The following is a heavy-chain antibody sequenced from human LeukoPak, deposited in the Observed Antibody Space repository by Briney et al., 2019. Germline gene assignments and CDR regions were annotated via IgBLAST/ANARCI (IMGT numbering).Heavy chain of an antibody. J-gene: IGHJ3*01. CDR3: ARDSSTLVVEGAALALDF. V-gene: IGHV3-21*01. CDR2: ISGGSAHI. D-gene: IGHD2-15*01. Sequence: GGSLRLSCAASGFTFSSYGMDWVRQIPGKGLEWVAFISGGSAHIYYADSVKGRFTISRDNAENSAYLQMSNLRPEDTAVYYCARDSSTLVVEGAALALDFWGQGTMVTVSS. CDR1: GFTFSSYG.